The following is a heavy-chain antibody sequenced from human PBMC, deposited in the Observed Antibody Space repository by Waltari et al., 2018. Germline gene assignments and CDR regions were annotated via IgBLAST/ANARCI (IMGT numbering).Heavy chain of an antibody. D-gene: IGHD1-20*01. J-gene: IGHJ1*01. Sequence: EVQLLESGGGLVQPGGSLRLSCQASGFTPVAHAINWVRQAPGKGLKWVSSISVSDATYYADSVKGRFTISRDYSDNTVYLQMDSLRADDTAVYFCAKPFYNWDDPLHSWGQGTPVTVSS. CDR2: ISVSDAT. V-gene: IGHV3-23*01. CDR3: AKPFYNWDDPLHS. CDR1: GFTPVAHA.